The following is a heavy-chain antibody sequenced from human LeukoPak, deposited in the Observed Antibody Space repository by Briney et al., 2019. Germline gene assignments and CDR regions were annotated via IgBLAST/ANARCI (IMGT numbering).Heavy chain of an antibody. V-gene: IGHV3-13*04. CDR2: IGTGGDT. Sequence: PGGSLRPSCAASGFTFSTYDMHWVREVTGKGLEWVSAIGTGGDTHYSDSVKGRFTISRENAKNSLYLQMNSLRAGDTAVYYCVRDPSGHGMDVWGQGTTVTVSS. D-gene: IGHD5-12*01. CDR1: GFTFSTYD. J-gene: IGHJ6*02. CDR3: VRDPSGHGMDV.